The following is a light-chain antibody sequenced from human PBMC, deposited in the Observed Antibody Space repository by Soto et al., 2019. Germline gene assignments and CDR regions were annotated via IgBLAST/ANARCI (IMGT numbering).Light chain of an antibody. V-gene: IGKV3-20*01. CDR2: GAS. J-gene: IGKJ1*01. Sequence: EIVLTQSPGTLSVSPGERATLSCRASQSVSSSYLAWYQQKPGQAPRLLIYGASSRATGIPDRFSGSGSGKDFSLTISRLEPEDVAVYYCQHYGSSLWTFGQGAKVEIK. CDR1: QSVSSSY. CDR3: QHYGSSLWT.